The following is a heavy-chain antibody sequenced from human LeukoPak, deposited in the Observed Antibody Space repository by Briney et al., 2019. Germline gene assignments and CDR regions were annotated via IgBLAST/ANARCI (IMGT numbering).Heavy chain of an antibody. J-gene: IGHJ4*02. CDR1: GFTFSSFA. Sequence: GGSLRLSCGASGFTFSSFAMSWVRQTPGKGLEWVSTLSGSGVSTYYADSVKGRFTISRDNSKNTLSLQMNSLRAEDAAVYYCSKQVYYYDSSGPSTAYFDYWGQGTLVTVSS. CDR2: LSGSGVST. CDR3: SKQVYYYDSSGPSTAYFDY. D-gene: IGHD3-22*01. V-gene: IGHV3-23*01.